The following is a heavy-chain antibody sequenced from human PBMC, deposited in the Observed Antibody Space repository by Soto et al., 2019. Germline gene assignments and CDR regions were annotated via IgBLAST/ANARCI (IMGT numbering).Heavy chain of an antibody. CDR2: INAGNGNT. CDR1: GYTFTSYA. Sequence: ASVKVSCKASGYTFTSYAMHWVRQAPGQRLEWMGWINAGNGNTKYSQKFQGRVTITRDTSASTAYMELSSLRSEDTAVYYCARDFRIAARPHDNWFDPWGQGTLVTVSS. D-gene: IGHD6-6*01. J-gene: IGHJ5*02. CDR3: ARDFRIAARPHDNWFDP. V-gene: IGHV1-3*01.